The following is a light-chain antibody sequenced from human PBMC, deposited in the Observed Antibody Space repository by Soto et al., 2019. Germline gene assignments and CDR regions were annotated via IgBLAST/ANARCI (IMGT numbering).Light chain of an antibody. V-gene: IGLV2-14*01. CDR3: SSYTHTATLV. CDR2: DVS. CDR1: SGDVGGYNY. Sequence: QSALTQPASVSGSPGQSITISCTGTSGDVGGYNYVSWYQQHPGKAPKLIIYDVSSRPSGVSNRFSGSKSGNTASLTISGLQAEDEADYYCSSYTHTATLVLGGGTKLTVL. J-gene: IGLJ2*01.